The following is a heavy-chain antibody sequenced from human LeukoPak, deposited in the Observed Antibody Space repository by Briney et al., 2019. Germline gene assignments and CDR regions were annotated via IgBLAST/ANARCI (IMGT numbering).Heavy chain of an antibody. Sequence: GGSLRLSCAASGFTFSSYSMNWVRQAPGKGLEWVSSISSSSSYIYYADSVKGRFTISRDNAKNSLYLQMNSLRAEDTAVYYCATGPDYYDSSDYPYWGQGTLVTVSS. CDR1: GFTFSSYS. V-gene: IGHV3-21*01. CDR3: ATGPDYYDSSDYPY. CDR2: ISSSSSYI. D-gene: IGHD3-22*01. J-gene: IGHJ4*02.